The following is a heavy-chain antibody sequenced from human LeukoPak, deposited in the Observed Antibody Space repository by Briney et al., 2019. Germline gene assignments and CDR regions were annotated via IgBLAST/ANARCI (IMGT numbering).Heavy chain of an antibody. Sequence: GVSLRLSCAASGFTFSNAWMSWVRQAPGKGLEWVGRIKSKTDGGTTDYAAPVKGRFTISRDDSKNTLYLQMNSLKTEDTAVYYCTTESVFTILRLCGMDVWGQGTTVTVSS. J-gene: IGHJ6*02. V-gene: IGHV3-15*01. CDR2: IKSKTDGGTT. D-gene: IGHD3-3*01. CDR3: TTESVFTILRLCGMDV. CDR1: GFTFSNAW.